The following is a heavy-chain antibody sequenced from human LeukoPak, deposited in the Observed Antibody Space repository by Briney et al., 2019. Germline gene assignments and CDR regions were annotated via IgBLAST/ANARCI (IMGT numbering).Heavy chain of an antibody. Sequence: SETLSLTCAVYGGSFSGYYWSWTRQPPGKGLEWIGEINHSGSTNYNPSLKSRVTISVDTSKNQFSLKLSSVTAADTAVYYCARGRRDRSPIAYWGQGTLVTVSS. CDR2: INHSGST. V-gene: IGHV4-34*01. CDR1: GGSFSGYY. CDR3: ARGRRDRSPIAY. D-gene: IGHD2-21*02. J-gene: IGHJ4*02.